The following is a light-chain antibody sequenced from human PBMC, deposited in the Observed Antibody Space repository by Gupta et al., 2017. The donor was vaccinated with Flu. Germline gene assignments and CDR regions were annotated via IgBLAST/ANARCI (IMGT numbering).Light chain of an antibody. V-gene: IGKV3D-15*03. CDR1: QTVSGN. Sequence: VMTQFPSTLPVSPGERAILSCRTSQTVSGNSAWFQQTPSQAPILLVYRGSIVATDLPARFGGRSSAAXIPLIIXMLPSDDFTLYCCRLDNHWPYTFGXGTRLELK. CDR2: RGS. CDR3: RLDNHWPYT. J-gene: IGKJ2*01.